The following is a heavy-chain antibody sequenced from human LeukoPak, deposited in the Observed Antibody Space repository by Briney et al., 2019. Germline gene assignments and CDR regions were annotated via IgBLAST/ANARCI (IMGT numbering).Heavy chain of an antibody. J-gene: IGHJ4*02. CDR1: GFTVSSNY. D-gene: IGHD3-10*01. V-gene: IGHV3-53*01. CDR2: IYSGGST. CDR3: ARGPYGSGSYYFDY. Sequence: GGSLRLSCAAPGFTVSSNYMSWVRQAPGRGLEWVLVIYSGGSTYYADSVKGRFTISRDNSKNTLYLQMNSLRAEDTAVYYCARGPYGSGSYYFDYWGQGTLVTVSS.